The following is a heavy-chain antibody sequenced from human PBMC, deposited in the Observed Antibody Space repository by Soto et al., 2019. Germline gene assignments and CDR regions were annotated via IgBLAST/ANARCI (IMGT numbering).Heavy chain of an antibody. Sequence: QVQLVGSGGGLVKPGGSLRLSCAASGFTFSDYYMSWIRQAPGKGLEWLSYISISGGTIYYADSVRSRFSISRDNAKNSLYLQLSSLRAEDTAVYFCARERARVFDSWGQGTLVTVSS. CDR1: GFTFSDYY. V-gene: IGHV3-11*01. J-gene: IGHJ4*02. CDR2: ISISGGTI. CDR3: ARERARVFDS.